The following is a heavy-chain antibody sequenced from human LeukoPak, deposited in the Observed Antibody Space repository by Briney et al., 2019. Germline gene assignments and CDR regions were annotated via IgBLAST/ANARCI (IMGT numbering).Heavy chain of an antibody. J-gene: IGHJ4*02. CDR2: MYLSGTT. V-gene: IGHV4-4*02. Sequence: SETLSLTCTVSGDSINSLDLWSWVRQPPGKGLEWIGEMYLSGTTHSNPSVKSRVTISIDKSKNQFFLNLSSVTAADTAVYYCAKRISSREGGYRLDYWGQGTLVTVSS. CDR3: AKRISSREGGYRLDY. CDR1: GDSINSLDL. D-gene: IGHD5-24*01.